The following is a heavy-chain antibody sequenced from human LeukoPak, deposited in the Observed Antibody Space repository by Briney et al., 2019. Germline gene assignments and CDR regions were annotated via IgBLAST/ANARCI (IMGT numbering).Heavy chain of an antibody. D-gene: IGHD5-18*01. CDR3: ARGSRIQLNWFDP. Sequence: GGPLRLSCAASGFTFSSYGMHWVRQAPGKGLEWVAVISYDGSNKYYADSVKGRFTISRDNSKNTLYLQMNSLRAEDTAVYYCARGSRIQLNWFDPWGQGTLVTVSS. CDR2: ISYDGSNK. J-gene: IGHJ5*02. V-gene: IGHV3-30*19. CDR1: GFTFSSYG.